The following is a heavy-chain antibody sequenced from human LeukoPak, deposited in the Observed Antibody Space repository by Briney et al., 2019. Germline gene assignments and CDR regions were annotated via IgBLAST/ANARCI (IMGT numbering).Heavy chain of an antibody. CDR3: ARRPYSDTSGRLSDV. V-gene: IGHV3-53*01. CDR2: FYSGGDT. J-gene: IGHJ6*02. Sequence: HPGGSLRLSCAVSGFTVSSNHMSWVRQAPGKGLEWVSVFYSGGDTHYADSVGGRFTISRDNAKNSLYLQMNSLRDEDTAVYFCARRPYSDTSGRLSDVWGQGTTVTVSS. D-gene: IGHD3-22*01. CDR1: GFTVSSNH.